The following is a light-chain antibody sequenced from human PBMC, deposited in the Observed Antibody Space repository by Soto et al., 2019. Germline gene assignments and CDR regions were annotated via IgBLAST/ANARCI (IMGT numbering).Light chain of an antibody. CDR3: QQYYTTPGPT. CDR1: QSVLFSSNNKNY. V-gene: IGKV4-1*01. J-gene: IGKJ4*01. Sequence: DIVLTQSPDSLAVSLGERATINCKSSQSVLFSSNNKNYLAWYQRKAGQPPKLLIYWASTRESGVPDRFSGSGSGTDFTLTISSLQAEDVAIYYCQQYYTTPGPTFGGGTKVEIK. CDR2: WAS.